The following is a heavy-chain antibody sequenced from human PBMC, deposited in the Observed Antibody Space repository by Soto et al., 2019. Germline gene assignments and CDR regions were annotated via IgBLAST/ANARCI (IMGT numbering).Heavy chain of an antibody. J-gene: IGHJ4*02. CDR2: ISSSSSYT. Sequence: QVQLVESGGGLVKPGGSLRLSCAASGFTFSAYYMSWIRQAPGKGLAWVSYISSSSSYTNYADSVKGRFTSSRDNPKNSLYLQMNSLRAEDAAVYYCAGGRERGDYVSAFDYWGQGPLVTVSS. CDR3: AGGRERGDYVSAFDY. D-gene: IGHD4-17*01. CDR1: GFTFSAYY. V-gene: IGHV3-11*06.